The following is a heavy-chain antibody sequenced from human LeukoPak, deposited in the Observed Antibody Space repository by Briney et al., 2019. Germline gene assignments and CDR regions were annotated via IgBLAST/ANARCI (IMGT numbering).Heavy chain of an antibody. CDR3: ARGRRSGYDFEN. V-gene: IGHV4-31*03. D-gene: IGHD5-12*01. J-gene: IGHJ4*02. Sequence: PSQTLSLTCTVSGGAISSGGYYWSWLRQHPGKGLEWIGYFYYSGSTYYNMSLKSRVTISVDTSKNQFSLKVNSVTAADTAVYCCARGRRSGYDFENWGQGTLVTVSS. CDR1: GGAISSGGYY. CDR2: FYYSGST.